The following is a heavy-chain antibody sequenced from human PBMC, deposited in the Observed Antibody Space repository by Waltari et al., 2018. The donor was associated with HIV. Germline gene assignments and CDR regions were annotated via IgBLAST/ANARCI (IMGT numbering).Heavy chain of an antibody. CDR1: GFTFDDYG. Sequence: EVQLVESGGGLVQPGRSLRLSCEASGFTFDDYGMHWVRQAPGKGLEWVSSISWNSGHVMYADSVSGRFTISRDNSKNSLYLQMNSLSPEDTAFYYCASGPLYNWFDPGGQGTLVTVSS. D-gene: IGHD3-3*01. CDR3: ASGPLYNWFDP. CDR2: ISWNSGHV. J-gene: IGHJ5*02. V-gene: IGHV3-9*01.